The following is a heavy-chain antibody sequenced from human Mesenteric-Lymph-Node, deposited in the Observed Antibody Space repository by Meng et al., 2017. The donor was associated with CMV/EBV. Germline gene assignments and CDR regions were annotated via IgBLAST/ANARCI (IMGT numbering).Heavy chain of an antibody. Sequence: SWTGSGFTFGDYAMSWVRQAPGKGLEWVSSISSSSTFIFYADSVKGRFTVSRDNAKNSVYLHMSSLRDEDTAVYFCVRQFYDSSSYRFFDYWGQGTLVTVSS. CDR1: GFTFGDYA. D-gene: IGHD3-22*01. CDR3: VRQFYDSSSYRFFDY. V-gene: IGHV3-21*01. J-gene: IGHJ4*02. CDR2: ISSSSTFI.